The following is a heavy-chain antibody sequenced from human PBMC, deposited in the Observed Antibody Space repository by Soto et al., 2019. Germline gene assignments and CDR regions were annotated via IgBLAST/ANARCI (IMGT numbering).Heavy chain of an antibody. CDR2: IIPIFGTA. V-gene: IGHV1-69*06. D-gene: IGHD2-21*02. CDR3: AREADIVVVTAISSGGWFDP. J-gene: IGHJ5*02. Sequence: GASVKVSCKASGGTFSSYAISWVRQAPGQGLEWMGGIIPIFGTANYAQKFQGRVTITADKSTSTAYMELSSLRSEDTAVYYCAREADIVVVTAISSGGWFDPWGQGTLVTVS. CDR1: GGTFSSYA.